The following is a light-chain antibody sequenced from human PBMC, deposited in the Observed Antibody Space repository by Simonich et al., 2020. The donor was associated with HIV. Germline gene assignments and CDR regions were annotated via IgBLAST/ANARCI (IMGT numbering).Light chain of an antibody. V-gene: IGKV3D-15*01. CDR1: QSVSSN. CDR2: GGS. J-gene: IGKJ2*01. Sequence: EIVMTQSPATLSVSPGERATLSCRASQSVSSNLAWYQQKPGQAPRILISGGSTRATVIPARFSGSGSGTELTLTISSMQSEDFAVYYCQQYNIWPPTYTFGQGTKLEIK. CDR3: QQYNIWPPTYT.